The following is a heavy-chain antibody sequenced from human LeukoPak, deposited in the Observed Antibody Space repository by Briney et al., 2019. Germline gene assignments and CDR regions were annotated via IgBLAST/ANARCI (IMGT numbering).Heavy chain of an antibody. D-gene: IGHD1-26*01. Sequence: EASVKVSCKVSGYTFTSYYIHWVRQVPGQGLEWMGLINPSGGSTNYAQKFQGRVTMTTDTSTSTAYMELRSLRSDDTAVYYCARGGRWELPRPYAFDIWGQGTMVTVSS. CDR3: ARGGRWELPRPYAFDI. J-gene: IGHJ3*02. CDR1: GYTFTSYY. V-gene: IGHV1-46*01. CDR2: INPSGGST.